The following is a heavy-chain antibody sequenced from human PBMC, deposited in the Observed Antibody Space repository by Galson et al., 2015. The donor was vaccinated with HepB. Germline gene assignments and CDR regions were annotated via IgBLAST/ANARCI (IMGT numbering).Heavy chain of an antibody. J-gene: IGHJ4*02. D-gene: IGHD3-10*01. CDR3: AAGSLGY. V-gene: IGHV1-24*01. CDR1: GYTLTELS. Sequence: SVKVSCKVSGYTLTELSINWVRQAPGKGLEWMGGFDSEDGETIYAQKFQGRLTMTEDTSTDTTYMELSSLRSEDTAVYYCAAGSLGYWGQGTLVTVPS. CDR2: FDSEDGET.